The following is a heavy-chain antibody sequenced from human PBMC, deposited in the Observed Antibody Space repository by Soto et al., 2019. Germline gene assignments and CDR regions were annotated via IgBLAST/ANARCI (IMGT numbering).Heavy chain of an antibody. CDR1: GFTFSSYG. D-gene: IGHD6-19*01. V-gene: IGHV3-30*03. CDR2: ISYDGSNK. Sequence: PGGSLRLSCAASGFTFSSYGMHWVRQAPGKGLEWVAVISYDGSNKYYADSVKGRFTISRDNSKNTLYLQMNSLRAEDTAVYYCATGVAGGPFDYWGQGTLVTVSS. J-gene: IGHJ4*02. CDR3: ATGVAGGPFDY.